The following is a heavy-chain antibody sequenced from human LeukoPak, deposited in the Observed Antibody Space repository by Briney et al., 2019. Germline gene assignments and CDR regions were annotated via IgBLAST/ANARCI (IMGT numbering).Heavy chain of an antibody. Sequence: PGGSLRLSCAASGFIFSSYSMNWVRQAPGKGLEWVSSISSSSSYIYYADSVKGRFTISRDNAKNSLYLQMNSLRAEDTAVYYCARVPTIYCSGGSCHSHHFDYWGQGTLVTVSS. CDR3: ARVPTIYCSGGSCHSHHFDY. CDR2: ISSSSSYI. D-gene: IGHD2-15*01. V-gene: IGHV3-21*01. CDR1: GFIFSSYS. J-gene: IGHJ4*02.